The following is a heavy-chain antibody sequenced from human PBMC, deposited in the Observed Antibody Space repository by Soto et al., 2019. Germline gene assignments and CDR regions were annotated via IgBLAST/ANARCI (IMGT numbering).Heavy chain of an antibody. CDR2: ISYDGSNK. CDR3: AKDHNDFWSTNYHFYYYMDV. J-gene: IGHJ6*03. CDR1: GFTFSNYG. D-gene: IGHD3-3*01. Sequence: GGSLRLSCAASGFTFSNYGMHWVRQAPGKGLEWVAVISYDGSNKHYGDSVKGRFTISRDNSRNTVYLQMNSLRPGDTGVFYCAKDHNDFWSTNYHFYYYMDVWGKGTTVTVSS. V-gene: IGHV3-30*18.